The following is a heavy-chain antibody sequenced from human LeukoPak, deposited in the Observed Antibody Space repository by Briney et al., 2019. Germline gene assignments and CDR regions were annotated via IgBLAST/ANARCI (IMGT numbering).Heavy chain of an antibody. V-gene: IGHV3-23*01. Sequence: PSGTLSLTCAVSGGSISSSNWWSWVRQAPGKGLEWVSAISGSGGSTYYADSVKGRFTISRDNSKNTLYLQMNSLRAEDTAVYYCAIPDYYDSSGYPLNWGQGTLVTVSS. CDR1: GGSISSSN. CDR2: ISGSGGST. CDR3: AIPDYYDSSGYPLN. D-gene: IGHD3-22*01. J-gene: IGHJ4*02.